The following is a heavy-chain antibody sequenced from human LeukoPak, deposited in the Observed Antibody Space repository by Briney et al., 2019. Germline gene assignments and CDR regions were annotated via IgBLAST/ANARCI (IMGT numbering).Heavy chain of an antibody. J-gene: IGHJ5*02. Sequence: GGSLRLSCAASGFTFSDYYMSWLRQAPGKGLEWVSYISSSGSTIYYAASVKGRFTISRDNAKNSLYLQMNSLRAEDTAVYYCARVKYQLLLEWFDPWGQGTLVTVSS. CDR2: ISSSGSTI. CDR3: ARVKYQLLLEWFDP. D-gene: IGHD2-2*01. V-gene: IGHV3-11*04. CDR1: GFTFSDYY.